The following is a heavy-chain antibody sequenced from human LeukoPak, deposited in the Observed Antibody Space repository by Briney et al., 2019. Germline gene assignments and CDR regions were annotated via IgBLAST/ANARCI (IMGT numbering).Heavy chain of an antibody. D-gene: IGHD3-22*01. CDR2: IIPILGIA. J-gene: IGHJ4*02. CDR1: GGTFSSYA. CDR3: ARDTASGYYVSDY. V-gene: IGHV1-69*04. Sequence: SVKVSCKASGGTFSSYAISWVRQAPRQGLEWMGRIIPILGIANYAQKFQGRVTITADKSTSTAYMELSSLRSEDTAVYYCARDTASGYYVSDYWGQGTLVTVSS.